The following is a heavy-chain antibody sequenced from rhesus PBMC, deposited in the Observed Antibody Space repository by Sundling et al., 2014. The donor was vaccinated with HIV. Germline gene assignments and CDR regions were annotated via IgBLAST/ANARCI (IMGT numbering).Heavy chain of an antibody. CDR1: GASISDSYR. Sequence: QVQLQESGPGLVKPSETLSLTCTVSGASISDSYRWSWIRQPPGKGLEWIGYIYGSSTSTNYNPSLKSRVTLSVDTSKNQLSLKLSSVTAADTAVYYCARAPPYSAWPFDYWGQGVLVTVSS. V-gene: IGHV4S10*01. CDR3: ARAPPYSAWPFDY. J-gene: IGHJ4*01. D-gene: IGHD6-31*01. CDR2: IYGSSTST.